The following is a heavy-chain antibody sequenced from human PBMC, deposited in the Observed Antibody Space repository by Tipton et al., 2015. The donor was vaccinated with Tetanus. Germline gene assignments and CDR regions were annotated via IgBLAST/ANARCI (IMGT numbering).Heavy chain of an antibody. CDR3: ARDLLGDYYDSSGYRTDY. V-gene: IGHV1-8*01. Sequence: QLVQSGAEVKKPGASVKVSCKASGYTFTSYDINWVRQATGQGLEWMGWMNPNSGSTGYAQKFQGRVTMTRNTSISTAYMELSSLRSEDTAVYYCARDLLGDYYDSSGYRTDYWGQGTLVTVSS. CDR2: MNPNSGST. CDR1: GYTFTSYD. J-gene: IGHJ4*02. D-gene: IGHD3-22*01.